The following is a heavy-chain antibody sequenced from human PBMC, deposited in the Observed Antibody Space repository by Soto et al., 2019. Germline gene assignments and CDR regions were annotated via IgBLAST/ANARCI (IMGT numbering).Heavy chain of an antibody. Sequence: QVQLVESGGGVVQPGRSLRLSCAASGFTFSSYAMHWVRQAPGKELEWAAVISYDGSNKYYADSVKGRFTIPRDNSKNTLYLQMNSLRAEDTAVYYCARVALLGYRSSWDDYWGQGTLVTVSS. D-gene: IGHD6-13*01. CDR2: ISYDGSNK. V-gene: IGHV3-30-3*01. CDR3: ARVALLGYRSSWDDY. J-gene: IGHJ4*02. CDR1: GFTFSSYA.